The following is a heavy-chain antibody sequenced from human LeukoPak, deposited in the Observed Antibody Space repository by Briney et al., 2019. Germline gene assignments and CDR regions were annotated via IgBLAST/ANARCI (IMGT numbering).Heavy chain of an antibody. V-gene: IGHV4-39*07. Sequence: SETLSLTCSVSGGSISSSSYYWGWIRQPPGKGLEWIGSLYYSGSTYYNPSLKSRVTISEDTSKNQFSLQLNSVTPEDTAVYYCVRDREHGYKLDCWGQGALVTVSS. J-gene: IGHJ4*02. CDR3: VRDREHGYKLDC. CDR2: LYYSGST. D-gene: IGHD5-24*01. CDR1: GGSISSSSYY.